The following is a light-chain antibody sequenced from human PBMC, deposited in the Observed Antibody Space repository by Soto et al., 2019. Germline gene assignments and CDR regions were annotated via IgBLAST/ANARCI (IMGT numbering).Light chain of an antibody. CDR1: NSDIGSYNC. CDR2: EVS. V-gene: IGLV2-18*02. CDR3: SSYTTSSTLV. Sequence: QSALTQPPSVSGSPGQSVTISCSGTNSDIGSYNCVSWYQQPPGTAPKLIIYEVSHRPSGVPARFSGSKSANAASLTISGLQAEDEADYYCSSYTTSSTLVFGGGTKVTVL. J-gene: IGLJ3*02.